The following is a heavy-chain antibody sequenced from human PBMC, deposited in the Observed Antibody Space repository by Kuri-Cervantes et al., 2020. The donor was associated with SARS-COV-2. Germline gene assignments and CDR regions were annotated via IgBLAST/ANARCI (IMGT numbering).Heavy chain of an antibody. V-gene: IGHV1-69*05. Sequence: SVKVSCKASGYTFTSYGISWVRQAPGQGLEWMGGIIPIFGTANYAQKFQGRVTITTDESTSTAYMELSSLRSEDTAVYYCARPLICGEGEYCSGGSWGWFDPWGQGTLVTVSS. CDR2: IIPIFGTA. D-gene: IGHD2-15*01. CDR1: GYTFTSYG. J-gene: IGHJ5*02. CDR3: ARPLICGEGEYCSGGSWGWFDP.